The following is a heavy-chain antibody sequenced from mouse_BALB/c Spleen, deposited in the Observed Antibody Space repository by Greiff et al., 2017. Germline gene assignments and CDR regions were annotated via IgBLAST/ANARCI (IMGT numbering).Heavy chain of an antibody. J-gene: IGHJ4*01. D-gene: IGHD2-4*01. Sequence: VQLQQSGAELVRPGTSVKISCKASGYTFTNYWLGWVKQRPGHGLEWIGDIYPGGGYTNYNEKFKGKATLTVDESSSTAYMQLSSLTSEDSAVYYCARSGDYIYAMDYWGQGTSVTVSS. CDR3: ARSGDYIYAMDY. CDR1: GYTFTNYW. CDR2: IYPGGGYT. V-gene: IGHV1-63*01.